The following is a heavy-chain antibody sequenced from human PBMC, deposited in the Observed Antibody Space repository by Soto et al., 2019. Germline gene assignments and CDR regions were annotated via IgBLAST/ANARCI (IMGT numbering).Heavy chain of an antibody. CDR3: ARGKQQLIDY. J-gene: IGHJ4*02. V-gene: IGHV4-31*03. Sequence: LSLTCSVSGDSISSGGYYWGWVRQHPGQGLQWIGYIYYSGSTYYNPSLKSRVIISVDTSENQFSLNLTSVTAADTAVYYCARGKQQLIDYWGQGTLVTVSS. D-gene: IGHD6-13*01. CDR2: IYYSGST. CDR1: GDSISSGGYY.